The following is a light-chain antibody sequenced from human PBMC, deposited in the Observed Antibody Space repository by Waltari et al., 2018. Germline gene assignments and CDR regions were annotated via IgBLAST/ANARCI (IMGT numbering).Light chain of an antibody. J-gene: IGKJ1*01. CDR1: QSVLFSSNSQNY. Sequence: DIVMTQSPDSLAVSLGERVTINCKSSQSVLFSSNSQNYLAWYQQKPGPPPKLLIYWASARESGVPDRFSGSESGTDFTLTISSLQAEDVAVYYCQQYYDIPWTFGQGTKVEIK. CDR3: QQYYDIPWT. CDR2: WAS. V-gene: IGKV4-1*01.